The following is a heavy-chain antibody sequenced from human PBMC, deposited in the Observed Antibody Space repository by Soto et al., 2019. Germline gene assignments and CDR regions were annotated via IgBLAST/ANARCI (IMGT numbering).Heavy chain of an antibody. D-gene: IGHD3-9*01. V-gene: IGHV4-34*01. CDR3: AGQLRYFDWLSAGVDV. J-gene: IGHJ6*02. Sequence: PSETLSLTCAVYGGSFSGYYWSWIRQPPGKGLEWIGEINHSGSTNYNPSLKSRVTISVDTSKNQFSLKLSSVTAADTAVYYCAGQLRYFDWLSAGVDVWGQGTTVT. CDR2: INHSGST. CDR1: GGSFSGYY.